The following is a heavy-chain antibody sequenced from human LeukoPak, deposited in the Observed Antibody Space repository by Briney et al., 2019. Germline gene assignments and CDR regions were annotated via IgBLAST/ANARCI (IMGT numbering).Heavy chain of an antibody. J-gene: IGHJ4*02. CDR2: IYYSGST. CDR3: ASGRRAGLAGDY. D-gene: IGHD6-13*01. Sequence: SETLSLTCTVSGGSISSGSYYWSWIRQPPGKGLEWIGYIYYSGSTNYNPSLTSRVSISVDTSKNQFSLKLTSVTAADTAVYYCASGRRAGLAGDYWGQGTLVTVSS. V-gene: IGHV4-61*01. CDR1: GGSISSGSYY.